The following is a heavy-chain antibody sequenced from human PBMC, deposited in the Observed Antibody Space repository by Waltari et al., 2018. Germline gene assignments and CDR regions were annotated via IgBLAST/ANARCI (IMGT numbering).Heavy chain of an antibody. CDR2: ISGSDGRA. V-gene: IGHV3-23*04. CDR3: AKDLGGYSGAHWYFDV. CDR1: GLRFSGYA. D-gene: IGHD5-12*01. Sequence: EVQLVESGGGSVQPGGSLRLTGAAAGLRFSGYAMRWVRQAPGKGLEWVSSISGSDGRANYADSAKGRFTISRDNFKNTLFLEMNSLRADDAAVYYCAKDLGGYSGAHWYFDVWGRGTLVTVSS. J-gene: IGHJ2*01.